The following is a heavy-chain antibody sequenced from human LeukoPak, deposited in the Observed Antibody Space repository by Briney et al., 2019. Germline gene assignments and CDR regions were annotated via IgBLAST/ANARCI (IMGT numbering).Heavy chain of an antibody. CDR2: IIPILGIA. Sequence: ASVKVSCKASGGTFSSYATSWVRQAPGQGLEWMGRIIPILGIANYAQKFQGRVTITADKSTSTAYMELSSLRSEDTAVYYCARDYSSGYYYYYGMDVWGQGTTVTVSS. CDR3: ARDYSSGYYYYYGMDV. V-gene: IGHV1-69*04. D-gene: IGHD6-19*01. J-gene: IGHJ6*02. CDR1: GGTFSSYA.